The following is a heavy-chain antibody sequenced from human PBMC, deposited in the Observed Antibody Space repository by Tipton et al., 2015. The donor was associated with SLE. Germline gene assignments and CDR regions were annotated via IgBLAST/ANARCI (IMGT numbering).Heavy chain of an antibody. D-gene: IGHD5-12*01. V-gene: IGHV1-18*01. CDR1: GSIFASHG. CDR2: ISGYNGNT. Sequence: QSGPEVKKPGASVKVSCKASGSIFASHGFSWVRQAPGQGLGWMGWISGYNGNTNYAQSLQGRVTMTTDTSTSTAYMELRSLRSDDTAVYYCASSVAGATAAKSLDYWGQGTLVTVSS. J-gene: IGHJ4*02. CDR3: ASSVAGATAAKSLDY.